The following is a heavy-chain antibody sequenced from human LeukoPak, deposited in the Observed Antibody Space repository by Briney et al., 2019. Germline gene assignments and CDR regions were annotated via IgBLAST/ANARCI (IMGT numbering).Heavy chain of an antibody. V-gene: IGHV3-21*04. J-gene: IGHJ6*03. CDR3: GRYYYYYMDV. CDR2: ISTSSSYI. Sequence: GGSLRLSCTASGFTFSCYSMNWVRQAPGKGLEWVSSISTSSSYIYYADSVKGRFTISRDNSKNTLYLQMNSLRAEDTAVYYCGRYYYYYMDVWGKGTTVTISS. CDR1: GFTFSCYS.